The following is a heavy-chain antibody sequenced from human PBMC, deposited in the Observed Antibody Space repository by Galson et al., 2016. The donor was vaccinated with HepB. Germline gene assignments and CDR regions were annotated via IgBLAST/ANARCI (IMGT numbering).Heavy chain of an antibody. CDR3: ARDGSAAGTSLDY. D-gene: IGHD6-13*01. CDR1: GSSISSSNDY. J-gene: IGHJ4*02. V-gene: IGHV4-39*07. Sequence: ETLSLTCTVSGSSISSSNDYWGWIRQPPGKGLEWIGNIYYSGSTYYNPSLRSRVTISVDTSKNQFSLKLRSVTAADTAVYYCARDGSAAGTSLDYWGQGTLVTVSS. CDR2: IYYSGST.